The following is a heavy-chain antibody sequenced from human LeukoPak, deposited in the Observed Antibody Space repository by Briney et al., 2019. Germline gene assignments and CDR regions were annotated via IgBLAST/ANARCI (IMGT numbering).Heavy chain of an antibody. CDR3: AKGSLGSWYYFDY. CDR2: FSRSGPDT. V-gene: IGHV3-23*01. J-gene: IGHJ4*02. D-gene: IGHD6-13*01. CDR1: GFTFGSSA. Sequence: GGSLRLSCAASGFTFGSSAMSWVRQAPDKRPEWVSTFSRSGPDTYYADSVKGRFTIFRDNSKNTLYLQMNSLRAEDTAVYYCAKGSLGSWYYFDYWGQGTLVTVSS.